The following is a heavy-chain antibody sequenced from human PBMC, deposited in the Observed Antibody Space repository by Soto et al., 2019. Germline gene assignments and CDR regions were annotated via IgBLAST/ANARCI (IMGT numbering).Heavy chain of an antibody. V-gene: IGHV3-21*01. D-gene: IGHD4-4*01. Sequence: GGSLRLSCAASGFTFSTYSMNWVRQAPGKGLEWVSSISGSGNYTHYADFLRGRFAISRDNAKTSLYLQMNSLRAEDTAVYYCAREGINNYNEYYFDSWGQGTVVTVSS. CDR1: GFTFSTYS. J-gene: IGHJ4*02. CDR3: AREGINNYNEYYFDS. CDR2: ISGSGNYT.